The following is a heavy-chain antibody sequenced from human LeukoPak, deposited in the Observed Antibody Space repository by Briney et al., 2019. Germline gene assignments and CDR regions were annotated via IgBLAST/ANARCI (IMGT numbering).Heavy chain of an antibody. CDR3: ARGIAVALDIDY. CDR1: GYTFTSYG. D-gene: IGHD6-19*01. CDR2: ISAYNDNT. J-gene: IGHJ4*02. Sequence: ASVKVSCKASGYTFTSYGISWVRQAPGQGLEWMGWISAYNDNTNYAQKFQSRVTMATDTSTSTAYMGLRSLRSDDTALYYCARGIAVALDIDYWGQGTLVTVYS. V-gene: IGHV1-18*01.